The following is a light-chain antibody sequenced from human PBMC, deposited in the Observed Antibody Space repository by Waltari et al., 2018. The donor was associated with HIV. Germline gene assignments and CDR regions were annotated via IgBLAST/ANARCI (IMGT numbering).Light chain of an antibody. CDR3: LQYGFSPWT. J-gene: IGKJ1*01. V-gene: IGKV3-20*01. CDR1: QMISSSF. CDR2: GSS. Sequence: EIVLTQSPGTLSLSLGDRATLSCRTSQMISSSFVAWYQQKPGQTPRLLLYGSSSRSTGIPVRFTASGSGTDFTLTISRLEPEDFANYYCLQYGFSPWTFGQGTKVEIK.